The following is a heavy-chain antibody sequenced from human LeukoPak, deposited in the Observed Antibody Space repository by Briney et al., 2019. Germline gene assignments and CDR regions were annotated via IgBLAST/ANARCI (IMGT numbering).Heavy chain of an antibody. CDR2: IYYSGST. CDR3: ASLTWIHLTPYRAWFDP. V-gene: IGHV4-59*01. D-gene: IGHD5-18*01. J-gene: IGHJ5*02. Sequence: PSETLSLTCSVSGGSIVNYYWSWIRQPPGKGLEWIGYIYYSGSTNYNPSLKSRVTISVDTSKNQFSLKLSSVTAADTAVYYCASLTWIHLTPYRAWFDPWGQGTLVTVSS. CDR1: GGSIVNYY.